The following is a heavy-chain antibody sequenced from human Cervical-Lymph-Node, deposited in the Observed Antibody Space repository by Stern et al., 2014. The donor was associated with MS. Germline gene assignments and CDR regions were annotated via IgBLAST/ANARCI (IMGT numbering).Heavy chain of an antibody. J-gene: IGHJ4*02. CDR2: IYFGGNT. V-gene: IGHV4-59*01. Sequence: QLQLQESGPGLVTPSETLSLTCTLSGGSISSYYWSWLRQSPGKGLEWIGYIYFGGNTEYNPSLKRRATISVDTSKKQFSLKLTSVTAADSAVYYCAREGGASQSFDYWGQGTLVTVSS. CDR3: AREGGASQSFDY. D-gene: IGHD2-15*01. CDR1: GGSISSYY.